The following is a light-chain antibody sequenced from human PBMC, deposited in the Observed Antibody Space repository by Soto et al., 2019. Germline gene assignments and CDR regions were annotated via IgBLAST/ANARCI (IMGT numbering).Light chain of an antibody. CDR1: QSVSSSY. J-gene: IGKJ4*01. CDR3: QQYGSSPLT. V-gene: IGKV3-20*01. CDR2: LTS. Sequence: EIVLTQSPGTLSLSPGERATLSCRASQSVSSSYLAWYQQKPGQAPRLLIYLTSNRAAGVPSRFSAWGSETDFTLTISRLEPEDFAVYYCQQYGSSPLTCGGGNKGDI.